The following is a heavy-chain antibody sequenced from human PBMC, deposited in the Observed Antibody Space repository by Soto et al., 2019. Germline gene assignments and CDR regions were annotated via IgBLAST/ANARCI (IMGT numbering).Heavy chain of an antibody. D-gene: IGHD3-10*01. CDR2: INSGASTT. Sequence: EVQLVESRGGLVQPGGSLRLSCAASGFTFSSSWMHWVRQAPGKGLVWVSRINSGASTTNYADSVKGRFTISRDNAKNTLYLQMDSLTAEDTAVYYCARGPTGWFGYDYWGQGTLVTVSS. V-gene: IGHV3-74*01. CDR1: GFTFSSSW. J-gene: IGHJ4*02. CDR3: ARGPTGWFGYDY.